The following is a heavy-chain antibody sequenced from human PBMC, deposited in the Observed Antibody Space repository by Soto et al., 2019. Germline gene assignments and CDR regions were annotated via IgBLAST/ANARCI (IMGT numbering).Heavy chain of an antibody. CDR1: GYTFTGYY. CDR3: ARVADTGTTTNYFDY. Sequence: ASVKVSCKASGYTFTGYYMHWVRQAPGQGLEWMGWINPNSGGTNYAQKFQGWVTMTRDTSISTAYMELSRLRSDDTAVYYCARVADTGTTTNYFDYWGQGTLVTVSS. V-gene: IGHV1-2*04. J-gene: IGHJ4*02. D-gene: IGHD1-7*01. CDR2: INPNSGGT.